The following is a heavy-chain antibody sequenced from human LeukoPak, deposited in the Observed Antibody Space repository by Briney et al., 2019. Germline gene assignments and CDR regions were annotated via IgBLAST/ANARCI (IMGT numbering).Heavy chain of an antibody. D-gene: IGHD3-9*01. CDR3: AKSVFHIMTDYYFALDV. CDR2: ISGSGGST. Sequence: GGSLRLSCAASGFTFSSYAMSWVRQAPGKGLEWVSAISGSGGSTYYADSVKGRFTISRDNSKNTLYLQVSSLRAEDTAVYFCAKSVFHIMTDYYFALDVWGQGTTVTVSS. CDR1: GFTFSSYA. V-gene: IGHV3-23*01. J-gene: IGHJ6*02.